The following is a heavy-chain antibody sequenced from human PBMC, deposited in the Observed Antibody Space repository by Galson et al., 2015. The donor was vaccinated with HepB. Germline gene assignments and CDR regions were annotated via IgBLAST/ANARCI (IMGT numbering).Heavy chain of an antibody. CDR1: GFTFSSFS. CDR2: ISSSSSTI. Sequence: SLRLSCAASGFTFSSFSMNWVRQAPGKGLEWISYISSSSSTIYYADSVKGRFTISRDNAKNSLYLRMNSLRDEDTAVYYCARDPGYYDSSGYNDAFDPWGQGTMVTVSS. CDR3: ARDPGYYDSSGYNDAFDP. V-gene: IGHV3-48*02. J-gene: IGHJ3*01. D-gene: IGHD3-22*01.